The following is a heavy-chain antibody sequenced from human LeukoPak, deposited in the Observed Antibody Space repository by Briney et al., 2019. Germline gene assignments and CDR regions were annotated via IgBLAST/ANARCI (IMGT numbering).Heavy chain of an antibody. Sequence: SETLSLPCTVSGGSISSSSYYWGSIRQPPGKGLEWIGSIYYRERKSYHPSINSRVTISVDTSKNQFSLKLSSVTAADTAVYYCAIVYDYVWGSYRPRDAFDIWGQGTMVTVSS. D-gene: IGHD3-16*02. CDR1: GGSISSSSYY. CDR2: IYYRERK. J-gene: IGHJ3*02. CDR3: AIVYDYVWGSYRPRDAFDI. V-gene: IGHV4-39*01.